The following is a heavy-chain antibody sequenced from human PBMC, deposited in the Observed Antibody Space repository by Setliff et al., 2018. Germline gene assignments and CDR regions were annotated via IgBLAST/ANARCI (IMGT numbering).Heavy chain of an antibody. J-gene: IGHJ4*02. V-gene: IGHV3-53*01. CDR1: GFTVSSND. CDR2: LYGGGNT. D-gene: IGHD1-7*01. CDR3: AKPRVELRWGFES. Sequence: GGSLRLSCAASGFTVSSNDMSWVRQAPGKGLEWIALLYGGGNTFYADSVKGRFTISGDSSKNTLYMQMNSLRAEDTAVYYCAKPRVELRWGFESWGQGTLVTVSS.